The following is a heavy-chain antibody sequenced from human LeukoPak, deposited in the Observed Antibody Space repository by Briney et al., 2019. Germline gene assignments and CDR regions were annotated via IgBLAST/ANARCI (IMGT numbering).Heavy chain of an antibody. V-gene: IGHV1-8*03. D-gene: IGHD4-11*01. CDR3: ARGIDYSNFDY. CDR2: MNPNSGNT. Sequence: GASVKVSCKASGYTFTSYDINWVRQATGQGLEWMGWMNPNSGNTGYAQKFQGRVTITRNTSISTAYMELGSLRSEDTAVYYCARGIDYSNFDYWGQGTLVTVSS. CDR1: GYTFTSYD. J-gene: IGHJ4*02.